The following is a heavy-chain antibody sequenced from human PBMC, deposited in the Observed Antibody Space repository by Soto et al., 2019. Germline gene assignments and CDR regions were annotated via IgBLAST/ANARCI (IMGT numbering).Heavy chain of an antibody. D-gene: IGHD3-10*01. V-gene: IGHV3-23*01. J-gene: IGHJ6*02. CDR3: AKYWGRSYYGSGTLGMDA. CDR1: GFTFSSYA. CDR2: ISGSGGST. Sequence: GGSLRLSCAASGFTFSSYAMSWVRQAPGQGLERVSAISGSGGSTYYADSVKGRFTISRDNSKNTLYLQMNSLRAEDTAVYYCAKYWGRSYYGSGTLGMDAWGQGTTVTVSS.